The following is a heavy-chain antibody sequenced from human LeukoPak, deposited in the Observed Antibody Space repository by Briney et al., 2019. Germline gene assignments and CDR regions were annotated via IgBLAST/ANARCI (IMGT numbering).Heavy chain of an antibody. CDR1: GFTFSSYA. Sequence: GGSLRLSCAASGFTFSSYAMHWVRQAPGKGLEWVAVISYDGSNKYYADSVKGRFTISRDNAKNTLYLQMNSLRAEDTAVYYCASRGIAVAGGTTDYWGQGTLVTVSS. J-gene: IGHJ4*02. V-gene: IGHV3-30*04. CDR2: ISYDGSNK. CDR3: ASRGIAVAGGTTDY. D-gene: IGHD6-19*01.